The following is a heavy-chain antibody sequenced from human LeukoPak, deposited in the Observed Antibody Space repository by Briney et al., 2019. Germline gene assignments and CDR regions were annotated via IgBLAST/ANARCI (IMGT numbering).Heavy chain of an antibody. J-gene: IGHJ4*02. V-gene: IGHV1-69*01. D-gene: IGHD6-19*01. CDR1: GGTFSSYA. Sequence: SVKVSCKASGGTFSSYAISWVRQAPGQGLEWMGGIIPIFGTANYAQKFLGRVTITADESTSTAYMELSSLRSEDTAVYYCARSVHSSGWYSPGDYWGQGTLVTVSS. CDR2: IIPIFGTA. CDR3: ARSVHSSGWYSPGDY.